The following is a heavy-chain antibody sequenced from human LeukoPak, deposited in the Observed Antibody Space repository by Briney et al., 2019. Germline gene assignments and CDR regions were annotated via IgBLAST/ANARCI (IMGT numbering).Heavy chain of an antibody. Sequence: PGGSLRLSCAASGFTFSSYEMSWVRQAPGKGLEWVSYISSSGSTIYYADSVKGRFTISRDNAKNSLYLQMNSLRAEDTAVYYCASERYYYDSSDFDYWGQGTLVTVSS. D-gene: IGHD3-22*01. CDR3: ASERYYYDSSDFDY. CDR1: GFTFSSYE. V-gene: IGHV3-48*03. J-gene: IGHJ4*02. CDR2: ISSSGSTI.